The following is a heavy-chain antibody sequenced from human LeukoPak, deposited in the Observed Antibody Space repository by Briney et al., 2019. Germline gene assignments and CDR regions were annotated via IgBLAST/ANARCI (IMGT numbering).Heavy chain of an antibody. CDR1: GGSFSGYY. Sequence: SETLSLTCAVYGGSFSGYYWSWIRQPRGKGLEWIGEINHSGSTNYNPSLKSRVTISVDTSKNQFSLKLSSVTAADTAVYYCARGEARGGSLYWGQGTLVTVSS. CDR2: INHSGST. D-gene: IGHD4-23*01. CDR3: ARGEARGGSLY. V-gene: IGHV4-34*01. J-gene: IGHJ4*02.